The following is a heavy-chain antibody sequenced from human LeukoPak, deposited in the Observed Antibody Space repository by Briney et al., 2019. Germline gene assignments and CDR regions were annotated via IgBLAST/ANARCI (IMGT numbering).Heavy chain of an antibody. CDR1: GFTLSTFW. J-gene: IGHJ4*02. CDR2: MNSDGRST. D-gene: IGHD6-19*01. Sequence: GPLRLSCAASGFTLSTFWMHWVGQAPGKGLGWVARMNSDGRSTTYADYVRGRFTISRDNAKNTLYLQMNSLRADDTAVYYCVREFYSSGWYGFDYWGQGTLVIVSS. V-gene: IGHV3-74*03. CDR3: VREFYSSGWYGFDY.